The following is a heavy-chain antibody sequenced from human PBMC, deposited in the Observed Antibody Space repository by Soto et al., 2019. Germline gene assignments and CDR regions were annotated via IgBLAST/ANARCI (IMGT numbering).Heavy chain of an antibody. CDR1: GFTFSSYW. CDR2: IKQDGSEK. V-gene: IGHV3-7*03. J-gene: IGHJ6*03. D-gene: IGHD2-21*02. CDR3: ARVEGGCGGDCYQSYYYYYMDV. Sequence: GGSLRLSCAASGFTFSSYWMSWVRQAPGKGLEWVANIKQDGSEKYYVDSVKGRFTISRDNAKNSLYLQMNSLRAEDTAVYYCARVEGGCGGDCYQSYYYYYMDVWGKGTTVTVSS.